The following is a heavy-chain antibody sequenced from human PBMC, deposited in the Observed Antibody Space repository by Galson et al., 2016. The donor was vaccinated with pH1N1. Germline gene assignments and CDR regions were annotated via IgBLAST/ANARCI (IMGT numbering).Heavy chain of an antibody. V-gene: IGHV3-64D*09. J-gene: IGHJ4*02. CDR1: GITFSSYA. D-gene: IGHD7-27*01. CDR2: ISNNGGST. CDR3: VRELGNWGYVDS. Sequence: SLRLSCAASGITFSSYAMHWVRQAPGKGLEYVSTISNNGGSTYYADSVKGRFTISRDNSKNTLYLQMSSLRAEDTAVYYCVRELGNWGYVDSWGQGTLVTVSS.